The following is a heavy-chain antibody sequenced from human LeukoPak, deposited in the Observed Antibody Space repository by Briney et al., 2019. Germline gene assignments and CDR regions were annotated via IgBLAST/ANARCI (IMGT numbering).Heavy chain of an antibody. CDR1: GYTFTSYG. D-gene: IGHD2-2*01. CDR3: ARVPRDIVVVPAATGGYMDV. Sequence: ASVKVSCKASGYTFTSYGISWVRQAPGQGLEWMGWISAYNGNTNYAQKLQGRVTMTTDTSTSTAYMELRSLRSDDTAVYYCARVPRDIVVVPAATGGYMDVWGKGTTVTVSS. J-gene: IGHJ6*03. V-gene: IGHV1-18*01. CDR2: ISAYNGNT.